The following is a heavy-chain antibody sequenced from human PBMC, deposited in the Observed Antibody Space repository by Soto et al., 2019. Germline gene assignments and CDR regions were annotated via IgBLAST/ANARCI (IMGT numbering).Heavy chain of an antibody. CDR2: IFHNGNT. V-gene: IGHV4-4*02. Sequence: QVQLQESGPGLVKPSGTLSLTCTVSGGSIKTNVWWSWVRQPPGKGLEWIGEIFHNGNTYYNPSLQSRVTMSVDKSKNQFSLMLTSVTAADTAMSYCARDAAVPGEADRFDYWGQGILVTVSS. J-gene: IGHJ4*02. CDR1: GGSIKTNVW. D-gene: IGHD3-10*01. CDR3: ARDAAVPGEADRFDY.